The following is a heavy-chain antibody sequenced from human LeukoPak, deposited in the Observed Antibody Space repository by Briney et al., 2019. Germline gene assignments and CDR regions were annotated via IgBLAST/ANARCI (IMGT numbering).Heavy chain of an antibody. CDR2: IYHSGST. Sequence: PSQTLSLTCTISGGPISSGGYSWSWIPQHPGKGLEWIEYIYHSGSTYYTPSPKSRVTISVDTSKNQFSLKLSSVTAADTAVYYCARRSIAAALDYWGQGTLVTVSS. CDR3: ARRSIAAALDY. J-gene: IGHJ4*02. CDR1: GGPISSGGYS. D-gene: IGHD6-13*01. V-gene: IGHV4-31*03.